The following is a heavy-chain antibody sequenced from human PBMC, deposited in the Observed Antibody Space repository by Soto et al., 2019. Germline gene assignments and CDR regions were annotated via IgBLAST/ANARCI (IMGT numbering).Heavy chain of an antibody. CDR3: ARAIVVVPAARTVGWFDP. J-gene: IGHJ5*02. CDR1: GGTLSSYA. CDR2: IIPIFGTA. V-gene: IGHV1-69*13. Sequence: SVKVSCKASGGTLSSYAISWVRQAPGQGLEWMGGIIPIFGTANYAQKFQGRVTITADESTSTAYMELSSLRSEDTAVYYCARAIVVVPAARTVGWFDPWGQGTMGTGSS. D-gene: IGHD2-2*01.